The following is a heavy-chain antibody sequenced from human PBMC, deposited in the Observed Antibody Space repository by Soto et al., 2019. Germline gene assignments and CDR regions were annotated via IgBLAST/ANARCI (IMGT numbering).Heavy chain of an antibody. J-gene: IGHJ5*02. CDR2: ISSSGSTI. Sequence: GGSLRLSCAASGFTFSDYYMSWIRQALGKGLEWVSYISSSGSTIYYADSVKGRFTISRDNAKNSLYLQMNSLRAEDTAVYYCARPVVGANSLILVDNWFDPWGQGTLVTVSS. CDR1: GFTFSDYY. D-gene: IGHD1-26*01. V-gene: IGHV3-11*01. CDR3: ARPVVGANSLILVDNWFDP.